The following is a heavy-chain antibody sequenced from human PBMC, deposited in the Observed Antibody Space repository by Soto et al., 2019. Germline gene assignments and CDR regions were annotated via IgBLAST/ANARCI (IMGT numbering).Heavy chain of an antibody. CDR1: GFVVSSYA. Sequence: LSLSCAACGFVVSSYAMSWVRQAPGKGMEWVSAISGSDGSTYYADSVKGRFTISRDNSRNTLYLQMNSLRAEDTAVYYCAKDGVAHIPLYTSGSSYDHWGQGTLVTVS. J-gene: IGHJ4*02. CDR3: AKDGVAHIPLYTSGSSYDH. V-gene: IGHV3-23*01. D-gene: IGHD3-22*01. CDR2: ISGSDGST.